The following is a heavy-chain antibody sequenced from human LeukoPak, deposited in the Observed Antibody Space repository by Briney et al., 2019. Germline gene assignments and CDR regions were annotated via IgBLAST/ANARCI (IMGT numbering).Heavy chain of an antibody. CDR2: IYSGGST. CDR1: GFTVSSNY. V-gene: IGHV3-53*01. J-gene: IGHJ3*02. Sequence: PGGSLRLSCAASGFTVSSNYMSWVRQAPGKGLEWVSVIYSGGSTYYADSVKGRFAISRDNSKNTLYLQMNSLRAEDTAVYYCAREFGDYGTGDAFDIWGQGTVVTVSS. D-gene: IGHD4-17*01. CDR3: AREFGDYGTGDAFDI.